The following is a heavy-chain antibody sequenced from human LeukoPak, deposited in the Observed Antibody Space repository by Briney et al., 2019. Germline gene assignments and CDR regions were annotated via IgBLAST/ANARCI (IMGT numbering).Heavy chain of an antibody. CDR3: AKAPRDGYNPLDY. Sequence: PGGSLRLSCAASGFNFGSYAMSWVRQAPGKGLEWVSAINGLGGTTYYSDSVKGRFTISRDNSKSTLYLEVNSLRAEDTAVYFCAKAPRDGYNPLDYWGQGTLVTVSS. V-gene: IGHV3-23*01. CDR2: INGLGGTT. CDR1: GFNFGSYA. J-gene: IGHJ4*02. D-gene: IGHD5-24*01.